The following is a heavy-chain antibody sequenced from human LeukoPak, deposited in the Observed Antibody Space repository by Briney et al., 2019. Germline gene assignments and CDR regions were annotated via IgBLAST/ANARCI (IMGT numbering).Heavy chain of an antibody. Sequence: PGGSLRLSCAASGFTFSFYTMSRVRQAPGKGLEWVANIKEDGSEKYYVDSVKGRFTISRDNAKNSLYLQMNSLRAEDTAVYYCARAGVLWFGESKFDYWGQGTQVTVSS. CDR1: GFTFSFYT. V-gene: IGHV3-7*03. D-gene: IGHD3-10*01. CDR2: IKEDGSEK. J-gene: IGHJ4*02. CDR3: ARAGVLWFGESKFDY.